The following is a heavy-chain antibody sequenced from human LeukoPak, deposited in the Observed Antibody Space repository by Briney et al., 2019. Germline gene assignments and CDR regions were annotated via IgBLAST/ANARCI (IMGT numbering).Heavy chain of an antibody. J-gene: IGHJ6*03. Sequence: GGSLRLSCAASGSTFSSYEMNWVRQAPGKGLEWVSGINWNGGSTGYADSVKGRFTISRDNAKNSLYLQMNSLRAEDTALYYCARGVLGYCSGGSCYDTQDYYYYMDVWGKGTTVTVSS. CDR2: INWNGGST. CDR1: GSTFSSYE. CDR3: ARGVLGYCSGGSCYDTQDYYYYMDV. D-gene: IGHD2-15*01. V-gene: IGHV3-20*04.